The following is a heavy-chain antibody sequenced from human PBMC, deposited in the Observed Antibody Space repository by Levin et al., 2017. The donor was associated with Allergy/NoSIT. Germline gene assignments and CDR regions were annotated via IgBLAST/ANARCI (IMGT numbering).Heavy chain of an antibody. CDR3: ARHEVSTVNIVVVPAALFNWFDP. J-gene: IGHJ5*02. CDR1: GGSISSSSYY. V-gene: IGHV4-39*01. D-gene: IGHD2-2*01. CDR2: IYYSGST. Sequence: SQTLSLTCTVSGGSISSSSYYWGWIRQPPGKGLEWIGSIYYSGSTYYNPSLKSRVTISVDTSKNQFSLKLSSVTAADTAVYYCARHEVSTVNIVVVPAALFNWFDPWGQGTLVTVSS.